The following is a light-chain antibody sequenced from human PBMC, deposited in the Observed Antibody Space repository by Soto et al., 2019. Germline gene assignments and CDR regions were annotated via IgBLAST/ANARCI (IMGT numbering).Light chain of an antibody. Sequence: EILMTQSPDTLSVSPGESATLSCRASQRVYSNLAWYQHRPGQAPRLLIYGASTRATGVPARFSGRGSGTEFTLTISSLQSEDFAVYYCQQYTNWPPNTFGQGTRLEIK. V-gene: IGKV3-15*01. CDR3: QQYTNWPPNT. J-gene: IGKJ5*01. CDR1: QRVYSN. CDR2: GAS.